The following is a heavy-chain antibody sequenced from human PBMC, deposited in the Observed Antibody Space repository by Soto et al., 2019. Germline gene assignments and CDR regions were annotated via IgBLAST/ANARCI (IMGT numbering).Heavy chain of an antibody. D-gene: IGHD1-26*01. CDR1: GGTFSSYA. J-gene: IGHJ3*02. CDR2: IIPIFGTA. CDR3: ARSPLGATGNAFDI. V-gene: IGHV1-69*13. Sequence: SVKVSCKASGGTFSSYAISWVRQAPGQGLEWMGGIIPIFGTANYAPKFQGRVTITADESTSTAYMELSSLRSEDTAVYYCARSPLGATGNAFDIWGQGTMVTVSS.